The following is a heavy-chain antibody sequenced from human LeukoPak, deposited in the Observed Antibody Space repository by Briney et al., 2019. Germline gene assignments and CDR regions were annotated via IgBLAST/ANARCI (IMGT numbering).Heavy chain of an antibody. CDR3: ARDRGDGYKANFDY. V-gene: IGHV1-69*13. J-gene: IGHJ4*02. CDR2: IIPIFGTA. Sequence: SVKVSCKASGGTFSSNAISWVRQAPGQGLEWMGGIIPIFGTANYAQKFQGRVTITADESTSTAYMELSSLRSEDTAVYYCARDRGDGYKANFDYWGQGTLVTVSS. D-gene: IGHD5-24*01. CDR1: GGTFSSNA.